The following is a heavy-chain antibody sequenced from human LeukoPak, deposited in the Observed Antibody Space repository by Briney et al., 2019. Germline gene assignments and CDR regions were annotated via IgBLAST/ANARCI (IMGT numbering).Heavy chain of an antibody. J-gene: IGHJ4*02. CDR1: GGTFSSYA. D-gene: IGHD6-19*01. CDR3: ARDGAGYSSGWAPDY. CDR2: IISIFGTA. Sequence: ASVKVSCKASGGTFSSYAISWVRQAPGQGLEWMGGIISIFGTANYAQKFQGRVTITADESTSTAYMELSSLRSEDTAVYYCARDGAGYSSGWAPDYWGQGTLVTVSS. V-gene: IGHV1-69*13.